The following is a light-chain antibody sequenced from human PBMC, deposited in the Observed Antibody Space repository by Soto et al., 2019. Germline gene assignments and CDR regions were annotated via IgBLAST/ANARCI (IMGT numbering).Light chain of an antibody. V-gene: IGKV1-33*01. CDR3: QQYNSN. J-gene: IGKJ3*01. CDR1: QDISNY. Sequence: DIQMTQSPSSLSASVGDRVTITCQASQDISNYLNWYQQKPGKAPRLLIYDASNLETGVTSKFSGSGSGTEFTLTISSLQPDDVATYYCQQYNSNFGPGTKVDIK. CDR2: DAS.